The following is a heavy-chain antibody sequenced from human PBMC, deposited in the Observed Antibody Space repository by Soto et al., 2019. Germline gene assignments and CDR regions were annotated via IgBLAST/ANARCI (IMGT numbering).Heavy chain of an antibody. CDR2: ISSSSSYI. Sequence: EVQLVESGGGLVKPGGSLRLSCAASGFTFSSYSMNWVRQAPGKGLEWVSSISSSSSYIYYAESVKGRFTISRDNAKTSLYMIMNSLRAEDTAVYYCARDFPGSLYGDYAPTLYYYYSYMDVWGKGTTVIVSS. CDR1: GFTFSSYS. J-gene: IGHJ6*03. V-gene: IGHV3-21*01. D-gene: IGHD4-17*01. CDR3: ARDFPGSLYGDYAPTLYYYYSYMDV.